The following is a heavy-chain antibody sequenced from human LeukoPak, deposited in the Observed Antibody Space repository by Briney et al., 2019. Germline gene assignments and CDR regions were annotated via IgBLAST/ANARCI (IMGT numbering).Heavy chain of an antibody. Sequence: PSETLSLTCTVSGGSINNFYWTWIRQPPGKGLEWIGYINYNGNTNYNPSLESRVAMSVDTSRNQFSLRLSSVTAADTAVYYCARSPAANKDKIYYYYMDVWGKGTTVTVSS. D-gene: IGHD2-2*01. J-gene: IGHJ6*03. CDR1: GGSINNFY. CDR2: INYNGNT. V-gene: IGHV4-59*01. CDR3: ARSPAANKDKIYYYYMDV.